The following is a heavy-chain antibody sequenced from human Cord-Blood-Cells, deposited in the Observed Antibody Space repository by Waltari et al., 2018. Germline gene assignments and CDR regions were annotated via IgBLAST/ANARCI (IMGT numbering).Heavy chain of an antibody. V-gene: IGHV4-34*01. D-gene: IGHD3-10*01. CDR2: INHSGST. CDR1: GGSFSGYY. J-gene: IGHJ4*02. Sequence: QVQLQQWGAGLLKPSETLSLTCAVYGGSFSGYYWSWIRQPPGKGLEWLEEINHSGSTTYNPSLKSRVTISVDTSKNQFSLKLSSVTAADTAVYYCARVWFGEFYIDYWGQGTLVTVSS. CDR3: ARVWFGEFYIDY.